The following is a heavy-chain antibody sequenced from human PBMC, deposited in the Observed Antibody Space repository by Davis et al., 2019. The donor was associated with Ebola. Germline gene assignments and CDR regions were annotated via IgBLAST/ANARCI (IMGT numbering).Heavy chain of an antibody. Sequence: SVKVSCKASGYTFTSYYMHWVRQAPGQGLEWMGGIIPIFGTANYAQKFQGRVTITADKSTSTAYMELSSLRSEDTAVYYCARVMITFGGVIVGGPSEDYYGMDVWGQGTTVTVS. V-gene: IGHV1-69*06. CDR2: IIPIFGTA. CDR3: ARVMITFGGVIVGGPSEDYYGMDV. J-gene: IGHJ6*02. CDR1: GYTFTSYY. D-gene: IGHD3-16*02.